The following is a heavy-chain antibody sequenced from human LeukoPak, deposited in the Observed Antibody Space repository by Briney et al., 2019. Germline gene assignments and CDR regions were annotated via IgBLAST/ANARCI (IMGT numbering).Heavy chain of an antibody. D-gene: IGHD5-12*01. CDR1: GYTFTAYY. V-gene: IGHV1-2*02. J-gene: IGHJ4*02. CDR3: GRAYSGFEAFDY. Sequence: GASVKVSCKTSGYTFTAYYLHWVRQAPGQGLEWMGWINPNSGRTNYEQKFQGRVTMTRDTSITTAYMDLSILISDDTAVYYCGRAYSGFEAFDYWGQGTLVTVSS. CDR2: INPNSGRT.